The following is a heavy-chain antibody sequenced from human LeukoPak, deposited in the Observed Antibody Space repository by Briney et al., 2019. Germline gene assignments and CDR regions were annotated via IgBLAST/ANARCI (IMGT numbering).Heavy chain of an antibody. V-gene: IGHV4-59*12. Sequence: PSETLSLTCTVSGGSINSYYWNWIRQTPGKGLEWIGYIYYSGNTRYNPSLKSRVTMSVDTSKNQFSLKLSSVTAADTAVYYCARDAKPGIAAAGTEIRFDYWGQGTLVTVSS. CDR3: ARDAKPGIAAAGTEIRFDY. D-gene: IGHD6-13*01. CDR1: GGSINSYY. CDR2: IYYSGNT. J-gene: IGHJ4*02.